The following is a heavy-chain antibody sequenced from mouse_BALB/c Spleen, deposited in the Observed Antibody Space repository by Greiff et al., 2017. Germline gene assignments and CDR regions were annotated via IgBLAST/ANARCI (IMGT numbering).Heavy chain of an antibody. CDR2: ISSGGSYT. Sequence: EVKLMESGGDLVKPGGSLKLSCAASGFTFSSYGMSWVRQTPDKRLEWVATISSGGSYTYYPDSVKGRFTISRDNAKNTLYLQMSSLKSEDTAMYYCARQGITTRDYWGQGTTLTVSS. V-gene: IGHV5-6*01. J-gene: IGHJ2*01. D-gene: IGHD2-4*01. CDR1: GFTFSSYG. CDR3: ARQGITTRDY.